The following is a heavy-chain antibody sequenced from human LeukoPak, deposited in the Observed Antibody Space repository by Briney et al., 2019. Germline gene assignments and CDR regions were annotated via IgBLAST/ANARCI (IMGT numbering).Heavy chain of an antibody. J-gene: IGHJ6*02. Sequence: GASVKVSCKASGYTFTGYYTHWVRQAPGQGLEWMGWINPNSGGTNYAQKFQGRVTMTRDTSISTAYMELSRLRSDDTAVYYCARDGVEMATRNYYYYGMDVWGQGTTVTVSS. V-gene: IGHV1-2*02. CDR3: ARDGVEMATRNYYYYGMDV. D-gene: IGHD5-24*01. CDR1: GYTFTGYY. CDR2: INPNSGGT.